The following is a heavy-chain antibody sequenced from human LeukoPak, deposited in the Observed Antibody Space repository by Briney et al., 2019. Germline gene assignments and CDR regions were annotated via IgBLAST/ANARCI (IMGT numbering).Heavy chain of an antibody. CDR1: GGSFSGYY. J-gene: IGHJ4*02. CDR2: INHSGST. V-gene: IGHV4-34*01. Sequence: SSETLSLTCAVYGGSFSGYYWSWIRQPPGKGLEWTGEINHSGSTNYNPSLKSRVTISVDTSKNQFSLKLSSVTAADTAVYYCARGRGELGVDYWGQGTLVTVSS. CDR3: ARGRGELGVDY. D-gene: IGHD1-26*01.